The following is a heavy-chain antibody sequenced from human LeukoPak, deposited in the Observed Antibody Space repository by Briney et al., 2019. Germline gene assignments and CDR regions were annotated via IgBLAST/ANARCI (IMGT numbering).Heavy chain of an antibody. D-gene: IGHD6-6*01. CDR2: VSFSGNT. Sequence: PSETLSLTCSVSGGSINIGGFYWSWIRQLPGTDLEWIGYVSFSGNTYYSPSLKSRVTIAIDSSKNQFSLRLSSVTAADTAVYYCARDRGSSRAYFDYWGQGSLVTVPS. V-gene: IGHV4-31*03. CDR3: ARDRGSSRAYFDY. J-gene: IGHJ4*02. CDR1: GGSINIGGFY.